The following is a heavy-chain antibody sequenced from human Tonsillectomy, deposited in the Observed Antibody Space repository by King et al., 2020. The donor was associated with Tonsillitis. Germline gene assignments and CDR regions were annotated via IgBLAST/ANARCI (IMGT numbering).Heavy chain of an antibody. D-gene: IGHD4-17*01. CDR1: GFTFSNYG. J-gene: IGHJ4*02. CDR2: ISYDGSNK. CDR3: ANEGAETTLGGYFDY. V-gene: IGHV3-30*18. Sequence: VQLVESGGGVVQPGRSLRLSCAASGFTFSNYGMHWVRQAPGKGLEWVAGISYDGSNKYYADFVKGRFTISRDNSKNTLYLQMNSLRTEDTAVYSCANEGAETTLGGYFDYWGQGTLVTVSS.